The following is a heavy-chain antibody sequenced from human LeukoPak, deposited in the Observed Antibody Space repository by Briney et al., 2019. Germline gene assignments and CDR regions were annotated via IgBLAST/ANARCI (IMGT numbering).Heavy chain of an antibody. V-gene: IGHV3-23*01. Sequence: GRSLRLSCAASGFTFSSYAMSWVRQAPGKGLEWVSAISGSGGSTYYADSVKGRFTISRDNTKNTLYLQMNSLRAEDTAVYYCAKGPYSGYDLRSNYFDYWGQGTLVTVSS. CDR3: AKGPYSGYDLRSNYFDY. CDR2: ISGSGGST. D-gene: IGHD5-12*01. J-gene: IGHJ4*02. CDR1: GFTFSSYA.